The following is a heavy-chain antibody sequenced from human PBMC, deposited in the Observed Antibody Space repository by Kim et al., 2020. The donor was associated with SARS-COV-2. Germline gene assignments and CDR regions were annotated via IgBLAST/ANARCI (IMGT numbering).Heavy chain of an antibody. V-gene: IGHV1-3*04. D-gene: IGHD2-2*01. Sequence: ASVKVSCKSSGYTFTNYAIHWMRQAPGQRLEWMGWINTGSGNTKYSQIFQGRVAITRDTSANTAYMELSSLRSDDTAVYYWARDHRSCSISTCYGEAIDYWGQGTLVTVSS. CDR2: INTGSGNT. CDR1: GYTFTNYA. CDR3: ARDHRSCSISTCYGEAIDY. J-gene: IGHJ4*02.